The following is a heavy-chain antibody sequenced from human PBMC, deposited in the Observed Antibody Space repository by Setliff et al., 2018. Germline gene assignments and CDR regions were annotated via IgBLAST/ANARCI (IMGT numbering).Heavy chain of an antibody. Sequence: ASVKVSCKASGYTFTSYGISWVRQAPGQGLEWMGGIIPILGIANYAQKFQGRVTITADTSTSTVYMELNSLRVDDTAVYYCSSYLVSWGQGALVTVSS. CDR1: GYTFTSYG. CDR3: SSYLVS. D-gene: IGHD2-21*01. V-gene: IGHV1-69*10. J-gene: IGHJ4*02. CDR2: IIPILGIA.